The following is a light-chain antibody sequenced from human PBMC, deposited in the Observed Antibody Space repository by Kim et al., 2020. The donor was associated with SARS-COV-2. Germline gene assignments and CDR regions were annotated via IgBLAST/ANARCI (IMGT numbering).Light chain of an antibody. CDR2: RAS. Sequence: ASVGDSVTITCRARQGIGGYLAWYQQKPGKAPKLLIDRASTLQSGVPPRFSGRGSGTDFTLTIGSLQPEDFASYYCQQFNSYPLTFGGGTKVEIK. CDR3: QQFNSYPLT. V-gene: IGKV1-9*01. J-gene: IGKJ4*01. CDR1: QGIGGY.